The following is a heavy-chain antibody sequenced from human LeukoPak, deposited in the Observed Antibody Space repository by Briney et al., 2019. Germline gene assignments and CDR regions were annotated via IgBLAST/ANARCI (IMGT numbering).Heavy chain of an antibody. CDR1: GFTFSSYW. CDR2: INSDGSST. CDR3: ARGGGGDAFDI. Sequence: GGSLRLSCAASGFTFSSYWMHWVRQAPGKGLVWVSRINSDGSSTSYADSVKGRFTISRDNAKNTLYLQMNSLRAEDTAVYYCARGGGGDAFDIWGQGTMVTVSS. D-gene: IGHD3-16*01. V-gene: IGHV3-74*01. J-gene: IGHJ3*02.